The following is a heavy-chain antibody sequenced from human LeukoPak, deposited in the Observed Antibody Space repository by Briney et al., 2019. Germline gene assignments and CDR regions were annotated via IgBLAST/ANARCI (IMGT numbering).Heavy chain of an antibody. CDR2: IWYDGSNK. V-gene: IGHV3-33*01. Sequence: GGSLRLSCAASGFTFSSYGIHRVRQAPGKGLEWVAVIWYDGSNKYYADSVKGRFTISRDNSKNTLYLQMNSLRAEDTAVYYCARDIVGCSGGSCYSYYYYYYGMDVWGQGTTVTVSS. CDR3: ARDIVGCSGGSCYSYYYYYYGMDV. D-gene: IGHD2-15*01. CDR1: GFTFSSYG. J-gene: IGHJ6*02.